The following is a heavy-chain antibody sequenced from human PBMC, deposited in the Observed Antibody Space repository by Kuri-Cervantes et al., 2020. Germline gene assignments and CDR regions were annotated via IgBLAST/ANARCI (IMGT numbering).Heavy chain of an antibody. CDR1: GGSVSSGSYF. CDR3: TRGVRV. V-gene: IGHV4-61*01. J-gene: IGHJ1*01. CDR2: IYNTGST. Sequence: ETLSLTCSVSGGSVSSGSYFWSWIRQPPGKGLEGIGHIYNTGSTNYNPALKSRVTISIDTSKNQFSLKLSSVTAADTAKYYCTRGVRVWGQGILVTVSS.